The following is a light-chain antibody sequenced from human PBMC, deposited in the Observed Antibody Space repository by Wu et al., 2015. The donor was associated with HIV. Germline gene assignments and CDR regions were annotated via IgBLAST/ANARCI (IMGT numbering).Light chain of an antibody. Sequence: EIVLTQSPGTLSLSPGERATLSCRASQSVSSSYLAWYQQKPGQAPRLLIYGASSRATGIPDRFSGSGSGTDFTLTISRLEPEDFAVYYCQQYGSSPWTFGRDQG. CDR1: QSVSSSY. V-gene: IGKV3-20*01. CDR3: QQYGSSPWT. CDR2: GAS. J-gene: IGKJ1*01.